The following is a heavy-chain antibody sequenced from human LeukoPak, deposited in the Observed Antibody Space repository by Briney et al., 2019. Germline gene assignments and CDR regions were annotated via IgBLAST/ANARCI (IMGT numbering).Heavy chain of an antibody. V-gene: IGHV3-21*01. D-gene: IGHD3-3*01. Sequence: GGSLRLSCAASGFTFSTYSMNWLRLAPGKGLEWVSSISPDSNYKYYVDSVKGRFTISRDNAKSSLYLQMNSLRAEDTAVYYCAKLYYDFWSGYTDYWGQGTLVTVSS. CDR3: AKLYYDFWSGYTDY. CDR2: ISPDSNYK. J-gene: IGHJ4*02. CDR1: GFTFSTYS.